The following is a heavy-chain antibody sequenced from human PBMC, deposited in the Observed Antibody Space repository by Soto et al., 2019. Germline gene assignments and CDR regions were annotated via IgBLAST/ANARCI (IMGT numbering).Heavy chain of an antibody. CDR3: ARHWEAVAALDY. D-gene: IGHD6-19*01. CDR1: GGSISSYY. V-gene: IGHV4-59*08. J-gene: IGHJ4*02. CDR2: IYYSGST. Sequence: PSETLSLTCTVSGGSISSYYWSWIRQPPWKGLEWIGYIYYSGSTNYNPSLKSRVTISVDTSKNQFSLKLSSVAAADTAVYYCARHWEAVAALDYWGQGTLVTVSS.